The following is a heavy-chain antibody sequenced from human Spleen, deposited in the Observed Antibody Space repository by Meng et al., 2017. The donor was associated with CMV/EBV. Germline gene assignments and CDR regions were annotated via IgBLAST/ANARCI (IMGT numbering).Heavy chain of an antibody. Sequence: SETLSLTCTVSGGSMSPYYWSWIRQPPGKGLEWIGYIYYGGSTIYNPSVRSRITMSVDTSKNHFSLKLSSVTAADTAVYYCARYYSSAFYEAFDIWGQGTMVTVSS. CDR3: ARYYSSAFYEAFDI. CDR2: IYYGGST. J-gene: IGHJ3*02. CDR1: GGSMSPYY. D-gene: IGHD6-6*01. V-gene: IGHV4-59*01.